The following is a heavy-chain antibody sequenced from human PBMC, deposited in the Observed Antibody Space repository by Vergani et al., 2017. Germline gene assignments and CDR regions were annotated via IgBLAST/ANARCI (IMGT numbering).Heavy chain of an antibody. CDR3: ARHTTDTDS. CDR2: IYPADSDT. D-gene: IGHD1-1*01. CDR1: EYSFGNYW. V-gene: IGHV5-51*01. J-gene: IGHJ4*02. Sequence: EVELVQSGPEMRKPGESLKISCKGSEYSFGNYWIGWVRQMPGKGLDWMGIIYPADSDTRYSPSFQGQVTISADKSISTAFLQWDSLKASDTALYYCARHTTDTDSWGQGPLVTVSS.